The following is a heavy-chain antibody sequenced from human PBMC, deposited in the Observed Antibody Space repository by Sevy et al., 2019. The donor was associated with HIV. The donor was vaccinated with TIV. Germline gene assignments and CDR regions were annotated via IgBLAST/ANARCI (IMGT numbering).Heavy chain of an antibody. J-gene: IGHJ3*02. D-gene: IGHD3-22*01. CDR2: ISSSSSYI. CDR3: ARDYYDSSGYYSDAFDI. V-gene: IGHV3-21*01. CDR1: GFTFSSYS. Sequence: GGSLRLSCAASGFTFSSYSMNWVRQAPGKGLEWVSSISSSSSYIYYADSVKGRFTISRDNAKNSLYLQMNSLRAEDTAVYYCARDYYDSSGYYSDAFDIWGQWTMVTVSS.